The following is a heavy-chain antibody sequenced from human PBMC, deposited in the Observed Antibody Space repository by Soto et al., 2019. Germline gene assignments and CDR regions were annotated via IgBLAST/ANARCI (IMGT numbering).Heavy chain of an antibody. J-gene: IGHJ6*02. V-gene: IGHV1-69*01. CDR1: GGTFSSYA. D-gene: IGHD4-17*01. CDR2: IIPIFGAA. CDR3: TRGFSDYGAYVTPRDYYYGMDV. Sequence: QVQLVHSGAEVKKPGASVKVSCKASGGTFSSYAISWVRQAHGQGLEWMGGIIPIFGAANYAQKFQGRVTITADESTSTAYRELSSIRSEDTAVYYCTRGFSDYGAYVTPRDYYYGMDVWGQGTTVTVSS.